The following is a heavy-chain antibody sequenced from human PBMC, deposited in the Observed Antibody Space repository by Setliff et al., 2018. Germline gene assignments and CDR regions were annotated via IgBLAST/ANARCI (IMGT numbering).Heavy chain of an antibody. V-gene: IGHV7-4-1*02. CDR2: INTNTGNP. Sequence: GASVKVSCKASGYTFTTYAISWMRQAPGQGLEWMGWINTNTGNPSYAQGFTGRFVFPLDTSVSTAYLQISSLKAEDTALYYCARASRFGTIKYRGDYYMDVWGKGTTVTVSS. D-gene: IGHD3-10*01. J-gene: IGHJ6*03. CDR1: GYTFTTYA. CDR3: ARASRFGTIKYRGDYYMDV.